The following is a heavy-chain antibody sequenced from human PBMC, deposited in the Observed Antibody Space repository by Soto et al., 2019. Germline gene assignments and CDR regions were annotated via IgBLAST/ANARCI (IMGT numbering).Heavy chain of an antibody. Sequence: PSETLSLTCTVSGGSISSVDYYWSWIRQPPGKGLEWIGYIYYSGSTYYSPSLTSRVTISVDTSKNQFSLNLSSVTAADTAVYYCAREGAIIAAGTRQVDCWGQGTLVTVSS. CDR3: AREGAIIAAGTRQVDC. CDR2: IYYSGST. V-gene: IGHV4-30-4*01. CDR1: GGSISSVDYY. J-gene: IGHJ4*02. D-gene: IGHD6-13*01.